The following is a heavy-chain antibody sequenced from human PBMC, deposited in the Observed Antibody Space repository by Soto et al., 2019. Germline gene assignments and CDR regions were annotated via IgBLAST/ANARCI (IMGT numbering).Heavy chain of an antibody. CDR2: IIPIFGTA. CDR1: GGTFSSYA. CDR3: ARERRGVTLYNWSYVGDHYYYGMDV. J-gene: IGHJ6*02. D-gene: IGHD1-7*01. Sequence: QVQLVQSGAEVKKPGSSVKVSCKASGGTFSSYAISWVRQAPGQGLEWMGGIIPIFGTANYAQKFQGRVTITADESTSTAYMELSSLRSEDTAVYYCARERRGVTLYNWSYVGDHYYYGMDVWGQGTTVTVSS. V-gene: IGHV1-69*01.